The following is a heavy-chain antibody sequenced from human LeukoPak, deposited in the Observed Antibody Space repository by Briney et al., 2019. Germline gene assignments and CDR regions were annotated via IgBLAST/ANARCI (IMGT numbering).Heavy chain of an antibody. V-gene: IGHV4-31*03. CDR3: ARAGRRGIAAAAIDY. J-gene: IGHJ4*02. CDR1: GGSISSGGYY. D-gene: IGHD6-13*01. Sequence: SETLSLTCTVSGGSISSGGYYWSWIRQHPGKGLECIGYIYYSGSTYYNPSLKSRVTISVDTSKNQFSLKLSSVTAADTAVYYCARAGRRGIAAAAIDYWGQGTLVTVSS. CDR2: IYYSGST.